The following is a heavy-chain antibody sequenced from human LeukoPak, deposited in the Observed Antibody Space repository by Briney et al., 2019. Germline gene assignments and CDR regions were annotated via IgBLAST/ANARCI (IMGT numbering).Heavy chain of an antibody. V-gene: IGHV3-30-3*01. CDR1: GFTFSSYA. D-gene: IGHD6-6*01. CDR3: AKDIRIAARPVAFDI. Sequence: GGSLRLSCAASGFTFSSYAMHWVRQAPGKGLEWVAVISYDGSNKYYADSVKGRFTISRDNSKNTLYLQMNSLRAEDTAVYYCAKDIRIAARPVAFDIWGQGTMVTVSS. J-gene: IGHJ3*02. CDR2: ISYDGSNK.